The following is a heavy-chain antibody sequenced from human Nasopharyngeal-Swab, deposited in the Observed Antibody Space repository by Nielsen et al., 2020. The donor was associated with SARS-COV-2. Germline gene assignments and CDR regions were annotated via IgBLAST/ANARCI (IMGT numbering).Heavy chain of an antibody. CDR3: GREVGRGKRYGYNSDYYYYMDV. D-gene: IGHD5-24*01. CDR1: GGSISSYY. J-gene: IGHJ6*03. V-gene: IGHV4-59*01. CDR2: IYYSGST. Sequence: SETLSLTCTVSGGSISSYYWSWIRQPPGKGLEWIGYIYYSGSTNYNPSLKSRVTISVDTSKNQFSLKLSSVTAAETAVYYGGREVGRGKRYGYNSDYYYYMDVWGKGTTVTVSS.